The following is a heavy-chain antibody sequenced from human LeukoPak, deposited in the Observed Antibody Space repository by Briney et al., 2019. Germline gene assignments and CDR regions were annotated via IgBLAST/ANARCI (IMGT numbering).Heavy chain of an antibody. D-gene: IGHD6-13*01. Sequence: GGSLRLSCVASGFTFSNYWMTWVRQAPGKGLEWVANIKQDGSEKYYVDSVRGRFTISRDNAKNSLYLQVISLRAEDTAVYYCAREISSWYRTEGRFDPWGQGTLVTVSS. J-gene: IGHJ5*02. V-gene: IGHV3-7*01. CDR3: AREISSWYRTEGRFDP. CDR2: IKQDGSEK. CDR1: GFTFSNYW.